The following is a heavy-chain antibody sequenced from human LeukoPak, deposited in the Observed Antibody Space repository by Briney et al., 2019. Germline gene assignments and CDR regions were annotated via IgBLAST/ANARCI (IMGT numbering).Heavy chain of an antibody. CDR3: ARGRGEVVVAAWDVFDI. D-gene: IGHD2-15*01. V-gene: IGHV4-59*08. CDR1: GGAISSYY. Sequence: SETLSLTCTVSGGAISSYYWSWIRQPPGQGLEWIAYMFYSGTTNYNPSLRSRVTISLDTSKNQFSLRLSSVTAADAAVYYCARGRGEVVVAAWDVFDIWGQGTMVTVSS. CDR2: MFYSGTT. J-gene: IGHJ3*02.